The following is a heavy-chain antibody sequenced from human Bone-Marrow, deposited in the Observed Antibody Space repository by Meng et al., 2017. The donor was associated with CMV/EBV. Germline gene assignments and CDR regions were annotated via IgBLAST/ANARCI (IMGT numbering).Heavy chain of an antibody. CDR1: GGSISSSSYY. Sequence: SETLSPTCTVSGGSISSSSYYWGWIRQPPGKGLEWIGSIYYSGSTYYNPSLKSRVTISVDTSKNQFSLKLSSVTAADTAVYYCARRSSIGVVIIRYYFDYWGQGTLVTVSS. CDR2: IYYSGST. D-gene: IGHD3-3*01. J-gene: IGHJ4*02. CDR3: ARRSSIGVVIIRYYFDY. V-gene: IGHV4-39*01.